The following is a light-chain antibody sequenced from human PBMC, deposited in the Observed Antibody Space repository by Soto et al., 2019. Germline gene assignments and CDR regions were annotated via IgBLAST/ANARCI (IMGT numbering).Light chain of an antibody. CDR3: QQSYRNPLT. J-gene: IGKJ5*01. V-gene: IGKV1-5*03. CDR2: KAS. Sequence: ILMTQCRSTLSESIGDRFTIACLTIESIRTSLAWYEQEPGKAPKLLIHKASSLQSGVPSRFSGSGSGTDFTLTISRLQPEDFAPYYCQQSYRNPLTFGPGTRLEIK. CDR1: ESIRTS.